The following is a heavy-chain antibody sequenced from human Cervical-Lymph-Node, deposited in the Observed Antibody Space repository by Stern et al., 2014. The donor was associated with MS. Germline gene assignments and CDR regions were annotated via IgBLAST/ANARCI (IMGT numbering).Heavy chain of an antibody. CDR2: IGFGSGNT. V-gene: IGHV1-58*01. CDR3: AAKRDYYDNSGTDAFDI. J-gene: IGHJ3*02. D-gene: IGHD3-22*01. CDR1: GFTFTSSA. Sequence: QLVESGPEVKKPGTSVKVSCKASGFTFTSSAVQWVRQARGQRLEWIGWIGFGSGNTNYAQKFQERGTITRDMAKSTAYLELSSLRSEDTAVYYCAAKRDYYDNSGTDAFDIWGQGTMVTVSS.